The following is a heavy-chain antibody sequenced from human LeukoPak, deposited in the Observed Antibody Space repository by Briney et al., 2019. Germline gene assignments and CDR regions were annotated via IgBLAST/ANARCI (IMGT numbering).Heavy chain of an antibody. V-gene: IGHV3-21*01. J-gene: IGHJ4*02. CDR2: ISSSSSYI. CDR1: GFTFSSYS. CDR3: ARDLGSDRTTVTYYFDY. Sequence: KPGGSLTLSCAASGFTFSSYSMNWVRQAPGKGLEWVSSISSSSSYIYYADSVKGRFTISRDNAKNSLYLQMNSLRAEDTAVYYCARDLGSDRTTVTYYFDYWGQGTLVTVSS. D-gene: IGHD4-17*01.